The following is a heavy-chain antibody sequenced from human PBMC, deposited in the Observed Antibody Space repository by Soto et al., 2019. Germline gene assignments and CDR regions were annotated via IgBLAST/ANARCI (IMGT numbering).Heavy chain of an antibody. D-gene: IGHD5-18*01. CDR2: IIPILGIA. V-gene: IGHV1-69*10. Sequence: ASVKVSCKASGGTFSSYAISWVRQAPGQGLEWMGGIIPILGIANYAQKFQGRVTITADKSTSTAYMELSSLRSEDTAMYYCARDFAGSSYGKTHYYYYGMDVWGQGTTVTVSS. CDR1: GGTFSSYA. J-gene: IGHJ6*02. CDR3: ARDFAGSSYGKTHYYYYGMDV.